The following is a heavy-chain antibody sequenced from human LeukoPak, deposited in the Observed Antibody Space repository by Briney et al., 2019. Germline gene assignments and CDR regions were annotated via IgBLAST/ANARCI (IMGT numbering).Heavy chain of an antibody. Sequence: GGSLRLSCAASGFTFSNYAMSWIRQAPGKGLEWVSAISGSGETTYYANSVKGRFTISRDNSKNTLYLQMNSLRAEDTALYYCVKRIVGAPYAFDIWGQGTMVTVSS. D-gene: IGHD1-26*01. V-gene: IGHV3-23*01. J-gene: IGHJ3*02. CDR3: VKRIVGAPYAFDI. CDR2: ISGSGETT. CDR1: GFTFSNYA.